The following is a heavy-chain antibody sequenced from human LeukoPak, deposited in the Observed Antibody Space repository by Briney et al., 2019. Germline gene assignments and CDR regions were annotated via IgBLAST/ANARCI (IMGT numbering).Heavy chain of an antibody. CDR1: GYTFTSYG. Sequence: SVKVSCKASGYTFTSYGISWVRQAPGQGLEWVGWISPILGIANYAQKFQGRVTITADKSTSTAYMELSSLRSEDTAVYYCARGPMIDEAWFQHWGQGTLVTVSS. J-gene: IGHJ1*01. CDR3: ARGPMIDEAWFQH. D-gene: IGHD3-22*01. V-gene: IGHV1-69*10. CDR2: ISPILGIA.